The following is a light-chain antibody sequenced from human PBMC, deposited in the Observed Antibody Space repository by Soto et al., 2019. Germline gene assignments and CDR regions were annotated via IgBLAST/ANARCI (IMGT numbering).Light chain of an antibody. Sequence: DIQLTQSPSFLSASVGDRVTITCRASQGISNYLAWYQQKPGKAPQLLIYAASTFQSAVPSRFRGSGSGTDFTLTISSLPPDDVATDYCQQLSSNPVAFGPGTKVDIK. CDR2: AAS. J-gene: IGKJ3*01. CDR3: QQLSSNPVA. V-gene: IGKV1-9*01. CDR1: QGISNY.